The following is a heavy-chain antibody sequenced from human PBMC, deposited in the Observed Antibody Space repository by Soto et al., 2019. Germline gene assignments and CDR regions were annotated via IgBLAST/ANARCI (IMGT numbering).Heavy chain of an antibody. D-gene: IGHD3-16*01. V-gene: IGHV4-38-2*01. Sequence: SETPALTFGVSNFSISRGYYWGWIRQSPGKGLEWLCTIFHTGHTHYNSSFKSRVTISLDTSENRFSLRLSSVTAADTAFYYCARVMVEFSLPVALDVDFWGPGTLVTV. CDR1: NFSISRGYY. J-gene: IGHJ4*02. CDR3: ARVMVEFSLPVALDVDF. CDR2: IFHTGHT.